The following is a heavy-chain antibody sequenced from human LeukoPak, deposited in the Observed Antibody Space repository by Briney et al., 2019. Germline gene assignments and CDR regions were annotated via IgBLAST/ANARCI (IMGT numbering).Heavy chain of an antibody. D-gene: IGHD5/OR15-5a*01. J-gene: IGHJ4*02. V-gene: IGHV1-2*02. CDR3: ARARFSVFGY. Sequence: ASVKVSCKASGGTFSSYAISWVRQAPGQGLEWMGWINPNSGGTNYAQKFQGRVTMTRDTSISTAYMELSRLRSDDTAVYYCARARFSVFGYWGQGTLVTVSS. CDR2: INPNSGGT. CDR1: GGTFSSYA.